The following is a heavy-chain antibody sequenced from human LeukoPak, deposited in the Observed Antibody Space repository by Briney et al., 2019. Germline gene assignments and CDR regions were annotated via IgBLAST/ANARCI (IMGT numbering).Heavy chain of an antibody. CDR1: GDSVSSNSAA. CDR2: TYYRSKWYN. J-gene: IGHJ4*02. V-gene: IGHV6-1*01. D-gene: IGHD4-17*01. CDR3: AREWAYGDYARYYFDY. Sequence: SQTLSLTCAISGDSVSSNSAAWNWIRQSPSRGLEWLGRTYYRSKWYNDYAVSVKSRITINPDTSKNQFSLQLNSVTPEDTAVYYCAREWAYGDYARYYFDYWGQGTLVAVSS.